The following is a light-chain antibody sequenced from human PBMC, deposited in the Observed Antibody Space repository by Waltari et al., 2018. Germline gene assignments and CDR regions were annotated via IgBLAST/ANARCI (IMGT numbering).Light chain of an antibody. J-gene: IGLJ2*01. CDR1: SSDVGTYDL. V-gene: IGLV2-23*02. Sequence: QSALAQPASVSGSPGQSITISCSGSSSDVGTYDLVSWYQQHPDKAPKVIIYEVNKWPSGISMRFSGSKSDNTASLTISGLQAEDEAHDYGCSYEGSFRHGLFGGGTKLTVL. CDR3: CSYEGSFRHGL. CDR2: EVN.